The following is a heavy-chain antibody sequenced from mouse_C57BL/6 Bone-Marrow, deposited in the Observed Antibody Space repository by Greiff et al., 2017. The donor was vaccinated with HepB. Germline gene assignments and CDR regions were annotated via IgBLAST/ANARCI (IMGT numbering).Heavy chain of an antibody. CDR2: IYPGSGNT. CDR3: ARRVYYYGSSYLAWFAY. CDR1: GYTFTDYY. D-gene: IGHD1-1*01. J-gene: IGHJ3*01. Sequence: QVQLQQSGAELVRPGASVKLSCKASGYTFTDYYINWVKQRPGQGLEWIARIYPGSGNTYYNEKFKGKATLTAEKSSSTAYMQLSSLTSEDSAVYFCARRVYYYGSSYLAWFAYWGQGTLVTVSA. V-gene: IGHV1-76*01.